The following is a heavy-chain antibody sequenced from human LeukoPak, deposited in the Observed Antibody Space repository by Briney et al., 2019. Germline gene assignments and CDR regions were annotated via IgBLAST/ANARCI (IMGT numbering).Heavy chain of an antibody. Sequence: SETLSLTCTVSGGSISSSSYYWGWIRQPPGTGLEWIGSIYYSGSTYYNPSLKSRVTISVDTSKNQFSLKLSSVTAADTAVYYCARDRNIVATTPFGYWGQGTLVTVSS. D-gene: IGHD5-12*01. CDR1: GGSISSSSYY. CDR2: IYYSGST. CDR3: ARDRNIVATTPFGY. J-gene: IGHJ4*02. V-gene: IGHV4-39*07.